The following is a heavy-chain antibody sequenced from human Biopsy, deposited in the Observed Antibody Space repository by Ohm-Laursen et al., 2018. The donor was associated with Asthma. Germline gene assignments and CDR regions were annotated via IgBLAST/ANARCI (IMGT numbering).Heavy chain of an antibody. CDR1: GGYIDSHDWS. D-gene: IGHD4-17*01. V-gene: IGHV4-30-4*01. CDR2: THFSGST. J-gene: IGHJ6*01. CDR3: ARVRRYGDIFFGMDV. Sequence: SQTLSLTCTVSGGYIDSHDWSWCWTRQSPGKGLQWLGYTHFSGSTHYNPSLDRRIRMSVDTSKSQVSLSLTSVSAADTAVYFCARVRRYGDIFFGMDVWGQGTTVTVSS.